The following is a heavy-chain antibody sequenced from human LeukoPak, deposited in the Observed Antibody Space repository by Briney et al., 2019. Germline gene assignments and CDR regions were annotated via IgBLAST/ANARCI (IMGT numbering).Heavy chain of an antibody. CDR2: ISGSGGST. D-gene: IGHD5-18*01. CDR1: GFTFSSYA. Sequence: GGSLRLSCAASGFTFSSYAMSWVRQAPGKGLEWVSAISGSGGSTYYADSVKGRFTIYRDNSKNTLYLQMNSLRAEDTAVYYCAKDHPGYSYGYDDYWGQGTLVTVSS. J-gene: IGHJ4*02. CDR3: AKDHPGYSYGYDDY. V-gene: IGHV3-23*01.